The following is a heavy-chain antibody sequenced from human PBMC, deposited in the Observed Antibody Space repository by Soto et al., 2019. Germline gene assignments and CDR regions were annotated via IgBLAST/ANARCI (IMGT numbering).Heavy chain of an antibody. CDR1: GGSISSGGYY. J-gene: IGHJ4*02. D-gene: IGHD6-13*01. V-gene: IGHV4-31*03. CDR2: IYYSGST. Sequence: PSETLSLTCTVSGGSISSGGYYWSWIRQHPGKGLEWIGYIYYSGSTYYNPSLKSRVTISVDTSKNQFSLKLSSVTAADTAVYYCARVGSWTKYFDYWGQGTLVTVSS. CDR3: ARVGSWTKYFDY.